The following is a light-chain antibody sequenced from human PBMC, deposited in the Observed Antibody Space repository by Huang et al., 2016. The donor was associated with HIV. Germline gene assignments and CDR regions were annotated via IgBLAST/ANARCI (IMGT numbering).Light chain of an antibody. J-gene: IGKJ5*01. CDR1: QSVSNY. V-gene: IGKV3-11*01. CDR2: DAS. Sequence: EIVLTQSPATLSLSPGERATLSCRASQSVSNYVAWYQQKPGQAPRLLINDASNMATGIPARFSGSGSGTDFTLTISSLEPEDFAVYYCQQRSNLAEFTFGQGTRLEIK. CDR3: QQRSNLAEFT.